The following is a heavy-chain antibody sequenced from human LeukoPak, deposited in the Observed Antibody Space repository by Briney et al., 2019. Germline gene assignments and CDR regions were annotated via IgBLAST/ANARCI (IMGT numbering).Heavy chain of an antibody. CDR2: ISSSSYI. CDR3: ARESGEIVATIGFDY. Sequence: GGSLRLSCAASGFTFSSYSMNWVRQAPGKGLEWVSSISSSSYIYYADSVKGRFTISRDNAKNSLYLQMNSLRAEDTAVYYCARESGEIVATIGFDYWGQGTLVTVSS. D-gene: IGHD5-12*01. J-gene: IGHJ4*02. V-gene: IGHV3-21*01. CDR1: GFTFSSYS.